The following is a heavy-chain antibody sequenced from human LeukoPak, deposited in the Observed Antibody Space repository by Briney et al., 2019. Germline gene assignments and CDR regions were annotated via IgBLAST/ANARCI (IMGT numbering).Heavy chain of an antibody. CDR3: ARDLLPNYYDSSGYYSPFGY. CDR1: GYTFTSYA. J-gene: IGHJ4*02. CDR2: INTNTGNP. D-gene: IGHD3-22*01. Sequence: ASVKVSSKASGYTFTSYAMNWVRQAPGQGLEWMGWINTNTGNPTYAQGFTGRFVFSLDTSVSTAYLQISSLKAEDTAVYYCARDLLPNYYDSSGYYSPFGYWGQGTLVTVSS. V-gene: IGHV7-4-1*02.